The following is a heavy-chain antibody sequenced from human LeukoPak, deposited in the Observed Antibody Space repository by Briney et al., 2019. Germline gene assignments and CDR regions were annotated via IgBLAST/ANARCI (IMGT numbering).Heavy chain of an antibody. CDR1: GGSISSGDYY. CDR2: IYYSGST. Sequence: SQTLSLTCTVSGGSISSGDYYWSWIRQPPGKGLEWIGYIYYSGSTYYNPSLKSRVTISVDTSKNQFSLKLSSVTAADTAVYYCARDSIYYDSRGPDFFDIWGQGTMVTVPS. D-gene: IGHD3-22*01. V-gene: IGHV4-30-4*01. CDR3: ARDSIYYDSRGPDFFDI. J-gene: IGHJ3*02.